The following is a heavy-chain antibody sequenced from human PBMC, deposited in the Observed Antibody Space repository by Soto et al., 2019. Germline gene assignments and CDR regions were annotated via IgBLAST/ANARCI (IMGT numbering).Heavy chain of an antibody. CDR1: GFIFNTHW. V-gene: IGHV3-7*01. CDR3: VAWGTYISNP. Sequence: PGGSLRLSCAASGFIFNTHWMSWVRQAPEKGLEWVAHTKPDGSEKYYVDSAKGRFTISRDNTRNSLYLQMNSLRADDTALYYCVAWGTYISNPWGQGTLVTVSS. D-gene: IGHD3-16*01. CDR2: TKPDGSEK. J-gene: IGHJ5*02.